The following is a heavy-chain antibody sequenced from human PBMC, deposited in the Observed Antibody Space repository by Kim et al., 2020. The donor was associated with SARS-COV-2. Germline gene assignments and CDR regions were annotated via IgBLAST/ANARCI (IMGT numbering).Heavy chain of an antibody. CDR3: QLSWYTDYYYYMDV. V-gene: IGHV3-49*02. Sequence: YAASVKGRFTISRDDSKSIAYLQMNSLKTEDTAVYYCQLSWYTDYYYYMDVWGKGTTVTVSS. D-gene: IGHD2-2*02. J-gene: IGHJ6*03.